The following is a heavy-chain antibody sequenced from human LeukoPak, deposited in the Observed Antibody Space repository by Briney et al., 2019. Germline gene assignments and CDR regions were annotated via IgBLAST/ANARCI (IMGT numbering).Heavy chain of an antibody. CDR1: GGTFSSYA. J-gene: IGHJ3*02. V-gene: IGHV1-69*13. D-gene: IGHD6-19*01. CDR3: AKGAVAGYPDAFDI. CDR2: IIPIFGTA. Sequence: ASVKVSCKACGGTFSSYAISWVRQAPGQGLEWMGGIIPIFGTANYAQKFQGRVTITADESTSTAYMELSSLRSEDTAVYYCAKGAVAGYPDAFDIWGQGTMVTVSS.